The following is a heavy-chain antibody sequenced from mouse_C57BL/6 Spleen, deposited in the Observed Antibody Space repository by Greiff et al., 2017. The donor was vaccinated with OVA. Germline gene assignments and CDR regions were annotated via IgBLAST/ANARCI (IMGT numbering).Heavy chain of an antibody. Sequence: QVQLQHPGAELVKPGASVKLSCKASGYTFTSYWMQWVKQRPGQGLEWIGEIDPSDSYTNYNQKFKGKATLTVDTSSSTAYMQLSSLTSEDSAVYYCARSENYYGRAWFAYWGQGTLVTVSA. D-gene: IGHD1-1*01. V-gene: IGHV1-50*01. CDR1: GYTFTSYW. CDR2: IDPSDSYT. J-gene: IGHJ3*01. CDR3: ARSENYYGRAWFAY.